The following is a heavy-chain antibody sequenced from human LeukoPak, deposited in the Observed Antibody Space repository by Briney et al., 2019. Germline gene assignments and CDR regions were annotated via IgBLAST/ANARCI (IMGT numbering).Heavy chain of an antibody. V-gene: IGHV4-30-4*08. CDR1: GGSISSGDYY. J-gene: IGHJ4*02. CDR2: IYYSGST. CDR3: ARGGITMVRGVIPQIDY. D-gene: IGHD3-10*01. Sequence: SETLSLTCTVPGGSISSGDYYWSWIRQPPGKGLEWIGYIYYSGSTYYNPSLKSRVTISVDTSKNQFSLKLSSVTAADTAVYYCARGGITMVRGVIPQIDYWGQGTLVTVSS.